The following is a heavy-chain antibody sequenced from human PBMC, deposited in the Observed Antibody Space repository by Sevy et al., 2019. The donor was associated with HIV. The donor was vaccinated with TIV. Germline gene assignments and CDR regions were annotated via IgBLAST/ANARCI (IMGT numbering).Heavy chain of an antibody. CDR1: GFTVSSNY. J-gene: IGHJ4*02. CDR2: IYSGGNT. V-gene: IGHV3-53*01. D-gene: IGHD3-22*01. CDR3: DNGGCVCSGYYNRGGYFDY. Sequence: GGSLRLSCAASGFTVSSNYMSWVRQAPGKGLEWVSVIYSGGNTYYTDSVKGRFTISRDNSKNTMYLQMNSLRAEDTAVYYCDNGGCVCSGYYNRGGYFDYWGQGTLVTVSS.